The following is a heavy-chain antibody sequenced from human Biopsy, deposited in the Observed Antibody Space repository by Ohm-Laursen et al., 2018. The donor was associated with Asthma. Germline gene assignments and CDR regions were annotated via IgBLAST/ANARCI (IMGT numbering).Heavy chain of an antibody. V-gene: IGHV3-30*04. D-gene: IGHD2-21*02. CDR1: GFTFDNYT. J-gene: IGHJ6*02. Sequence: SLRLSCTASGFTFDNYTIHWVRQAPGKGLEWVTIISYDGRNTYYADSVEGRFTISRDNSKNTLFLQLSSLRPEDTAVYYCARGGLHYYEYYGMDVWGQGTTVTVSS. CDR3: ARGGLHYYEYYGMDV. CDR2: ISYDGRNT.